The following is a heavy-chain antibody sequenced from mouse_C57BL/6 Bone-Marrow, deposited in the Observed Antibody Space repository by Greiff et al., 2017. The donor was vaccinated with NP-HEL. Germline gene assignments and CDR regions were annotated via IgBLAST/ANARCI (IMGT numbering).Heavy chain of an antibody. Sequence: EVMLVESGGGLVQPGGSLKLSCAASGFTFSDYYMYWVRQTPEKRLEWVAYISNGGGSTYYPDTVKGRFTISRDNAKNTLYLQMSRLKSEDTAMYYCARHGRLDWFAYWGQGTLVTVSA. D-gene: IGHD2-4*01. CDR2: ISNGGGST. CDR1: GFTFSDYY. J-gene: IGHJ3*01. CDR3: ARHGRLDWFAY. V-gene: IGHV5-12*01.